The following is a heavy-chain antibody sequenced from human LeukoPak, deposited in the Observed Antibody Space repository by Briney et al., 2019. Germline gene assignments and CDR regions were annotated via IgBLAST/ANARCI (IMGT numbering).Heavy chain of an antibody. J-gene: IGHJ3*02. Sequence: GGSLRLSCAASGFTFSSYGMSWVRQAPGKGLEWVSAISGSGGSTYYADSVKGRFTISRDNSKNTLYLQMSSLRAEDTAVYYCAKGRGWLQFAWDAFDIWGQGTMVTVSS. CDR1: GFTFSSYG. CDR3: AKGRGWLQFAWDAFDI. V-gene: IGHV3-23*01. D-gene: IGHD5-24*01. CDR2: ISGSGGST.